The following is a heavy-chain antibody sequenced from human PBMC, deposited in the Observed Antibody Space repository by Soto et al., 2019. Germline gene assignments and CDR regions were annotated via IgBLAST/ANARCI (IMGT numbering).Heavy chain of an antibody. CDR1: GGTFSSYA. D-gene: IGHD5-18*01. Sequence: SVKVSCKASGGTFSSYAISWVRQAPGQGLEWMGGIIPIFGTANYAQKFQGKVTITADESTSTAYMELSSLRSEDTAVYYCARSVSYGSWFDPWGQGTLVTVSS. CDR2: IIPIFGTA. V-gene: IGHV1-69*13. CDR3: ARSVSYGSWFDP. J-gene: IGHJ5*02.